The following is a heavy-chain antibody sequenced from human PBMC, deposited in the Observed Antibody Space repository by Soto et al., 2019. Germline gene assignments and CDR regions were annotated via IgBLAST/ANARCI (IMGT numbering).Heavy chain of an antibody. D-gene: IGHD3-10*01. J-gene: IGHJ4*02. V-gene: IGHV3-23*01. CDR2: LNGSGGST. Sequence: EVRLLESGGGLVQPGGSLRLSCAASGFTFSNYAMTWVRQAPGQGLEWVSGLNGSGGSTSSADSVKGRFAISRDNSKNTLYLQMNSLRDGDTAVYYCARGFSAGKGSPPDYCGQGTLVTVSS. CDR1: GFTFSNYA. CDR3: ARGFSAGKGSPPDY.